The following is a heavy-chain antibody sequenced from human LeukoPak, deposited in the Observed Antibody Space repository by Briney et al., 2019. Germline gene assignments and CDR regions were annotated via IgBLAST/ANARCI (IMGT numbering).Heavy chain of an antibody. CDR2: VSGAGGRT. CDR3: VKASSSSPQYNWFDA. V-gene: IGHV3-23*01. D-gene: IGHD6-6*01. Sequence: GGSLRLSCAASGFTFSTYAMSWVRQAPGKGLEWVSVVSGAGGRTYYADSVKGRFTISRDNSKNTLYLQMNSLRAEDTALYYCVKASSSSPQYNWFDAWGQGTLVTVSS. J-gene: IGHJ5*02. CDR1: GFTFSTYA.